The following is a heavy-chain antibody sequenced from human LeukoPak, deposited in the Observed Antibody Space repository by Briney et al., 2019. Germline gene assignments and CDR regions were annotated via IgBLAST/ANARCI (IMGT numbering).Heavy chain of an antibody. V-gene: IGHV3-30*18. Sequence: QSGGSLRLSCAASGFTFSSYGMHWVRQAPGKGLEWVAVISYDGSNKYYAGSVKGRFTISRDNSKNTLYLQMNSLRAEDTAVYYCAKDRNTVVTSGAFDIWGQGTMVTVSS. J-gene: IGHJ3*02. CDR1: GFTFSSYG. CDR3: AKDRNTVVTSGAFDI. D-gene: IGHD4-23*01. CDR2: ISYDGSNK.